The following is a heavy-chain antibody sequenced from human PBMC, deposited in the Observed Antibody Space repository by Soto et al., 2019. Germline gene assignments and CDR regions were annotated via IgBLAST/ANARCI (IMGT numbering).Heavy chain of an antibody. V-gene: IGHV4-31*03. CDR1: GGSISSCGYY. J-gene: IGHJ4*02. Sequence: PSETLSLTCTVSGGSISSCGYYWTGIHQHPGKGLEWIGYIYYSGITYYNPSLKSRVTISVDTSKNQFSLKLSSVTAADTAVYYCAREPLDWGQGTLVTVSS. CDR3: AREPLD. CDR2: IYYSGIT.